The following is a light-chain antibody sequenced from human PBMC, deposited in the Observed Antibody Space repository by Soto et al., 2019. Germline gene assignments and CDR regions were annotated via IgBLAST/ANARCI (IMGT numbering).Light chain of an antibody. V-gene: IGKV1-39*01. CDR2: TTS. CDR1: QSISNF. CDR3: HQSYSTPQT. J-gene: IGKJ4*01. Sequence: DIQMTQSPSSLSASVGDRVTITCRASQSISNFLNWYQQKPGKAPKLLIHTTSSLQSGVPSRFSASGTGTDFTLTISSLQPEDFATYYCHQSYSTPQTFGGGTKVEI.